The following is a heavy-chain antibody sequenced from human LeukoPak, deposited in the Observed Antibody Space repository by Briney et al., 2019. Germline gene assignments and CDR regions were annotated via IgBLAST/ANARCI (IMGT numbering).Heavy chain of an antibody. D-gene: IGHD6-19*01. CDR3: ARLRDSSGWYTLAV. CDR1: GYIFTSYW. J-gene: IGHJ4*02. CDR2: IYPGDSDT. Sequence: GESLEISCKGSGYIFTSYWIGWVRQVPGKGLEWMGIIYPGDSDTRYSPSFQAQVTISADKSISTAYLQWSSLKASDTAMYYCARLRDSSGWYTLAVWGQGTLVTVSS. V-gene: IGHV5-51*01.